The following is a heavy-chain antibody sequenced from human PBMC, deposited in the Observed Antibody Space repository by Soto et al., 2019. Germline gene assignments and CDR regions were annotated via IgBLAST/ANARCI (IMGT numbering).Heavy chain of an antibody. CDR3: ARASVGGYDSRGPGYFDL. J-gene: IGHJ2*01. V-gene: IGHV1-69*01. D-gene: IGHD3-22*01. CDR1: GGTFSSYA. CDR2: IIPIFGTA. Sequence: QVQLVQSGAEVKKPGSSVKVSCKASGGTFSSYAISWVRQAPGQGLEWMGGIIPIFGTANYAQKFQGRVTITADESTRTAYMELSSLRSEDTAVYYCARASVGGYDSRGPGYFDLWGRGTLVTVSS.